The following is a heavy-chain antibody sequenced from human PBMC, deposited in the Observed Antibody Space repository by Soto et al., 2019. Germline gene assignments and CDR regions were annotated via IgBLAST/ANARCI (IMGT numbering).Heavy chain of an antibody. CDR1: GFAFSSYA. D-gene: IGHD6-19*01. V-gene: IGHV3-23*01. CDR3: AKDHHSSGWYGYYFDY. Sequence: GGSLRLSCAASGFAFSSYAMSWVRQAPGKGLEWVSAISGSGGSTYYADSVKGRFTISRDNSKNTLYLQMNSLRAEDTAVYYCAKDHHSSGWYGYYFDYWGQGTLVTVSS. CDR2: ISGSGGST. J-gene: IGHJ4*02.